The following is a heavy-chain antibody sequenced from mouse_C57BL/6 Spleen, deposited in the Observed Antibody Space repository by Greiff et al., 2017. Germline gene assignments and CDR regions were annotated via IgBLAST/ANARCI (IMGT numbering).Heavy chain of an antibody. J-gene: IGHJ2*01. D-gene: IGHD1-1*01. CDR1: GYTFTDYY. CDR3: ARKGYGSSFDY. V-gene: IGHV1-19*01. CDR2: INPYNGGT. Sequence: SGPVLVKPGASVKMSCKASGYTFTDYYMNWVKQSHGKSLEWIGVINPYNGGTSYNQKFKGKATLTVDKSSSTAYMELNSLTSEDSAVYYCARKGYGSSFDYWGQGTTLTVSS.